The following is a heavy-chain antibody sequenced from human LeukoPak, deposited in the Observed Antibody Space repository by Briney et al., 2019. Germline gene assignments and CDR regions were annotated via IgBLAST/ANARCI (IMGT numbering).Heavy chain of an antibody. D-gene: IGHD2-2*01. CDR2: IYHSGST. CDR1: GGSISSYY. Sequence: PSETLSLTCTVSGGSISSYYWGWIRQPPGKGLEWIGSIYHSGSTYYNPSLKSRVTISVDTSKNQFSLKLSSVTAADTAVYYCARYCSSTSCYGRGIVDYWGQGTLVTVSS. J-gene: IGHJ4*02. CDR3: ARYCSSTSCYGRGIVDY. V-gene: IGHV4-38-2*02.